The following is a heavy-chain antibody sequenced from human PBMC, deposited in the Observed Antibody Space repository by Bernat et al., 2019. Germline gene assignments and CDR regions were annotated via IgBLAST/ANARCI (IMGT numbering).Heavy chain of an antibody. D-gene: IGHD5-18*01. J-gene: IGHJ5*02. Sequence: EVQVVTSGGGLVQPGESLRLSCAASEFSVSTNYMSWVRQAPGKGLEWVSVIYSGGATYYGESVKGRFTISRDISKNSLHLQMNSLRVEDTAVYYCASATWDTAMVTSWFDTWGQGTLVTVSS. CDR3: ASATWDTAMVTSWFDT. V-gene: IGHV3-66*02. CDR2: IYSGGAT. CDR1: EFSVSTNY.